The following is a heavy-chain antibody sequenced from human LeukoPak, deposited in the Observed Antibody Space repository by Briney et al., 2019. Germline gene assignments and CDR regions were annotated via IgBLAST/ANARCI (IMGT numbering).Heavy chain of an antibody. CDR2: IYYSGST. V-gene: IGHV4-39*07. CDR1: GDSISSRSYY. Sequence: SETLSLTCTVSGDSISSRSYYWGWIRQPPGKGLEWIGSIYYSGSTYYNPSLKSRVTISVDTSKNQFSLKLSSVTAADTAVYYCARSGEMGYSYGYRALFVYWGQGTLVTVSS. D-gene: IGHD5-18*01. CDR3: ARSGEMGYSYGYRALFVY. J-gene: IGHJ4*02.